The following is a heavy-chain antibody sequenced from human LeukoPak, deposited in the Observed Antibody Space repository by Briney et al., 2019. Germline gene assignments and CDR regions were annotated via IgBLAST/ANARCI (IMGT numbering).Heavy chain of an antibody. J-gene: IGHJ4*02. CDR1: GFTFDDYA. Sequence: HAGGSLRLSCAASGFTFDDYAMHWVRQAPGKGLEWVSGISWNSGSIDYADSVKGRFTISRDNAKNSLYLQMNSLRAEDTALYYCAKSGCSSTSCYVNCWGQGTLVTVSS. V-gene: IGHV3-9*01. D-gene: IGHD2-2*01. CDR3: AKSGCSSTSCYVNC. CDR2: ISWNSGSI.